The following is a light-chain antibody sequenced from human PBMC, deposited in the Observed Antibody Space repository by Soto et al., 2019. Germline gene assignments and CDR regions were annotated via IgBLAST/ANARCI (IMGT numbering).Light chain of an antibody. V-gene: IGLV1-44*01. J-gene: IGLJ2*01. CDR3: AAWDDSLNVL. Sequence: QSALTQPPSASGTPGQRVTISCSGSSSNIGSNTVNWYQQLPGTAPKLLIYSNNQRPSGVPDRFSGSKSGTSASLAISGLQSEDEADYYCAAWDDSLNVLFGGGT. CDR1: SSNIGSNT. CDR2: SNN.